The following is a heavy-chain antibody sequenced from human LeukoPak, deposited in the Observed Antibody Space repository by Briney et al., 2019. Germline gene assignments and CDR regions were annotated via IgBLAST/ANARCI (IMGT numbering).Heavy chain of an antibody. CDR1: GFIFSEYW. D-gene: IGHD3-16*01. V-gene: IGHV3-7*01. CDR2: IKQDGNER. Sequence: PGGSLRLSCAASGFIFSEYWMSWVRQVPGKGLEWVASIKQDGNERYYVDSVGGRFAISRDNAGKSLFLQMNSLRVEDTAVYYCTRVIRERDTSYVYWGQGTLVTVSS. J-gene: IGHJ4*02. CDR3: TRVIRERDTSYVY.